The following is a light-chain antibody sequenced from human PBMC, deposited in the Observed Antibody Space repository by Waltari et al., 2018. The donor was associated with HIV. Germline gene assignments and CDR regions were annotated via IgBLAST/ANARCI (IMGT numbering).Light chain of an antibody. CDR3: CSYAGSYTLV. CDR1: SRDVGSYSS. J-gene: IGLJ2*01. CDR2: DVS. V-gene: IGLV2-11*01. Sequence: QSALTQPRSVSASPGQSVTISCTGTSRDVGSYSSVYWYQQHPNKAPKFIIYDVSKRPSGVPDRFSGSKSGNTASLTISGLQTEDEADYYCCSYAGSYTLVFGEGTKLTV.